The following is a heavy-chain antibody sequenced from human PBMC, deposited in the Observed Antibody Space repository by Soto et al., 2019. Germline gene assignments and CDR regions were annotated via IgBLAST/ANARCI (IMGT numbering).Heavy chain of an antibody. CDR3: ARSLRATSPLSY. CDR2: ISVTSDDT. Sequence: VQLVESGGGLVKPGGSLRLSCEASGFRFMDYYMGWIRQGPGKRLEWISYISVTSDDTKYADSVKGRFTISRDNAANFVSLHMNSLRDEDTAVYFCARSLRATSPLSYWGQGTPVTVSS. V-gene: IGHV3-11*06. J-gene: IGHJ4*02. CDR1: GFRFMDYY. D-gene: IGHD3-10*01.